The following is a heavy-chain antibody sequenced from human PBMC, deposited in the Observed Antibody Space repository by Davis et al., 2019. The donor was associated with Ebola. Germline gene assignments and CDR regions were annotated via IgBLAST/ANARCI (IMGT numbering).Heavy chain of an antibody. Sequence: GESLKISCAASGFTFSSYAMHWVRQAPGKGLEWVAVISYDGSNKYYADSVKGRFTISRDNSKNTLYLQMNSLRAEDTAVYYCARDRKGVPAARGPMDVWGKGTTVTVSS. D-gene: IGHD2-2*01. CDR1: GFTFSSYA. CDR3: ARDRKGVPAARGPMDV. J-gene: IGHJ6*03. CDR2: ISYDGSNK. V-gene: IGHV3-30-3*01.